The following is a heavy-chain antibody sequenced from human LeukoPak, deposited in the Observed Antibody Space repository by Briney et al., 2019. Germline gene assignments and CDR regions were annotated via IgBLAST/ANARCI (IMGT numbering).Heavy chain of an antibody. CDR3: ARLDWESGGSESFDY. J-gene: IGHJ4*02. Sequence: SETLSLTCAVYGGSFSGYYWSWIRQPPGKGLEWIGEINHSGSTNYNPSLKSRVTISVDTSKNQFSLKVISVSAADTAVYYCARLDWESGGSESFDYWGQGNLVTVSS. CDR1: GGSFSGYY. CDR2: INHSGST. V-gene: IGHV4-34*01. D-gene: IGHD3-9*01.